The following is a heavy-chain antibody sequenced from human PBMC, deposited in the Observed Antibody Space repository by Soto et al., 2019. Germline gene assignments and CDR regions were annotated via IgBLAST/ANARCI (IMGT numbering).Heavy chain of an antibody. CDR2: ISGSGGST. V-gene: IGHV3-23*01. CDR1: GFTFSSYA. CDR3: AKIIPAAINRSIPPAEDRLGIWFGELLPRPVDY. Sequence: GGSLRLSCAASGFTFSSYAMSWVRQAPGKGLEWVSAISGSGGSTYYADSVKGRFTISRDNSKNTLYLQMNSLRAEDTAVYYCAKIIPAAINRSIPPAEDRLGIWFGELLPRPVDYWGQGTLVTVS. J-gene: IGHJ4*02. D-gene: IGHD3-10*01.